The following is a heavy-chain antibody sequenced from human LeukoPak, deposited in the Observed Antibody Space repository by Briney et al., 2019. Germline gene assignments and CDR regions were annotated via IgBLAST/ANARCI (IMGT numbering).Heavy chain of an antibody. CDR1: GGSISSYY. J-gene: IGHJ4*02. Sequence: PSETLSLTCTVSGGSISSYYWSWIRQPPGKGLEWIGYIYYSGSTNYNTSLKSRVTISVDTSKNQFSLKLASVTAADTAVYYCAREEDTAALDYWGQGTLVTVSS. D-gene: IGHD5-18*01. CDR3: AREEDTAALDY. CDR2: IYYSGST. V-gene: IGHV4-59*12.